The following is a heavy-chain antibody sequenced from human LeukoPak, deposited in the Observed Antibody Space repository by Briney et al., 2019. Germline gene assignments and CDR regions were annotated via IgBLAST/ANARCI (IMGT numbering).Heavy chain of an antibody. CDR2: IYHSGST. Sequence: SETLSLTCTVSGNSFGDYYWSWIRQPPGKGLEWIGTIYHSGSTYYNPSLKSRVTISVDTSKNQFSLKLSSVTAADTAVYYCARGYSSSWYFNWFDPWGQGTLVTVSS. CDR1: GNSFGDYY. CDR3: ARGYSSSWYFNWFDP. J-gene: IGHJ5*02. V-gene: IGHV4-38-2*02. D-gene: IGHD6-13*01.